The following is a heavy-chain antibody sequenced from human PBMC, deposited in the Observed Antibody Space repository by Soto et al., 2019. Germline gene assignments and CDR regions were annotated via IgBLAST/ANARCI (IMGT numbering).Heavy chain of an antibody. CDR1: GFSFGSYV. J-gene: IGHJ4*02. V-gene: IGHV3-33*05. Sequence: QVELVESGGGVVQPGRSLRLSCAASGFSFGSYVMNWVRQAPGKGLECVAVISYDGDKTYYADYVKGRFTISRDNSNSTLYLQMNSPRAEDTAIYYCARGAGATDYFDYWGQGALVTVSS. CDR2: ISYDGDKT. D-gene: IGHD1-26*01. CDR3: ARGAGATDYFDY.